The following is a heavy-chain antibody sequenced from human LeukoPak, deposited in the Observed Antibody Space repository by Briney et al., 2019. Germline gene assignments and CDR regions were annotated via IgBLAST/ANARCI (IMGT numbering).Heavy chain of an antibody. CDR3: AQGLHIAAAGTAFRVRTPNWFDP. CDR1: GDSVSSNSAA. J-gene: IGHJ5*02. Sequence: SQTLSLTCAISGDSVSSNSAAWNWIRQSPSTGLEWLGRTYYRSKWYNDHAVSVKSRITINPDTSKNQFSLQLNSVTPEDTAVYYCAQGLHIAAAGTAFRVRTPNWFDPWGQGTLVTVSS. V-gene: IGHV6-1*01. D-gene: IGHD6-13*01. CDR2: TYYRSKWYN.